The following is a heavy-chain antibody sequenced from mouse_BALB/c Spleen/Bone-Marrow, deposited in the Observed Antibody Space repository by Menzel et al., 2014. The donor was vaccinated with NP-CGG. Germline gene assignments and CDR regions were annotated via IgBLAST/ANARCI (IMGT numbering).Heavy chain of an antibody. CDR1: GYTFTSYW. V-gene: IGHV1-5*01. CDR2: IYPGNSDT. CDR3: TRVYYYGSAWFAY. Sequence: EVQLVESGTVLARPGASVKMSCKASGYTFTSYWMHWVKQRPGQGLEWIGAIYPGNSDTSYNQKFKGKAKLTAVTSTSTAYMELSSLTNEDSAVYYCTRVYYYGSAWFAYWGQGTLVTDSA. D-gene: IGHD1-1*01. J-gene: IGHJ3*01.